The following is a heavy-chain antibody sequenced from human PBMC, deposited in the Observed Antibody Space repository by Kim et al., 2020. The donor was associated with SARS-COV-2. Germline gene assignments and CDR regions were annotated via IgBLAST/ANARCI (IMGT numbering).Heavy chain of an antibody. CDR1: GFTFSSYA. CDR2: ISYDGSNK. Sequence: GGSLRLSCAASGFTFSSYAMHWVRQAPGKGLEWVSDISYDGSNKYYADSVKGRFTISRDNSKNTLYLQMNSLRAEDTAVYYCARWDRTPIAVAGRLDYWGQGTLLGDCS. J-gene: IGHJ4*02. D-gene: IGHD6-19*01. CDR3: ARWDRTPIAVAGRLDY. V-gene: IGHV3-30*04.